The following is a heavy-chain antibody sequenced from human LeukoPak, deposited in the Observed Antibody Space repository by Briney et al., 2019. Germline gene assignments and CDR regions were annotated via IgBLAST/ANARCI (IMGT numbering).Heavy chain of an antibody. V-gene: IGHV1-2*02. Sequence: ASVKVSCKASGYTFTGYYMHWVRQAPGQGLEWMGWINPNSGGTNYAQKFQGRVTMTRDMSTSTVYMELSSLRSEDTAVYYCARVRPWSSGWYPHFDYWGQGTLVTVSS. CDR3: ARVRPWSSGWYPHFDY. D-gene: IGHD6-19*01. J-gene: IGHJ4*02. CDR2: INPNSGGT. CDR1: GYTFTGYY.